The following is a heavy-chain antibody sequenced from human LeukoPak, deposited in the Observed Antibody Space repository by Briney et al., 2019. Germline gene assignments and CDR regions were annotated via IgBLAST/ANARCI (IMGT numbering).Heavy chain of an antibody. V-gene: IGHV4-31*03. J-gene: IGHJ5*02. D-gene: IGHD4-17*01. CDR3: ARSGIDYGDYVGVFWFDP. CDR1: GGSISSGGYY. Sequence: PSQTLSLTCTVSGGSISSGGYYWSWIRQHPGKGLEWIGYIYYSGSTYYNPSLKSRVTMSVDTSKNQFSLKLSSVTAADTAVYYCARSGIDYGDYVGVFWFDPWGQGTLVTVSS. CDR2: IYYSGST.